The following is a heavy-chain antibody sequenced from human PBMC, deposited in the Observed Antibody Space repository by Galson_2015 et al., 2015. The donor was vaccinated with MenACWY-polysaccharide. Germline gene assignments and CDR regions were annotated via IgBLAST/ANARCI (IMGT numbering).Heavy chain of an antibody. Sequence: ETLSLTCIVSGGSVSSGTYYWSWLRQPPRKGLEWIGYMSYSGRGNYNPSLRSRVTVSVDTSKNQFFLRLTSVTAADTAMYYCAREPTYSGSYGWFDPWGEGTLVTVSS. V-gene: IGHV4-61*01. J-gene: IGHJ5*02. CDR1: GGSVSSGTYY. CDR3: AREPTYSGSYGWFDP. CDR2: MSYSGRG. D-gene: IGHD1-26*01.